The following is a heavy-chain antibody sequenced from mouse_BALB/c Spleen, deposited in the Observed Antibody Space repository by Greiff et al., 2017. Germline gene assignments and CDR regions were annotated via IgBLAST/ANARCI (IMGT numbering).Heavy chain of an antibody. Sequence: QRVESGGGLVKPGGSLKLSCAASGFTFSSYAMSWVRQTPEKRLEWVASISSGGSTYYPDSVKGRFTISRDNARNILYLQMSSLRSEDTAMYYCARGGLRLHYFDYWGQGTTLTVSS. CDR3: ARGGLRLHYFDY. CDR2: ISSGGST. D-gene: IGHD1-2*01. V-gene: IGHV5-6-5*01. CDR1: GFTFSSYA. J-gene: IGHJ2*01.